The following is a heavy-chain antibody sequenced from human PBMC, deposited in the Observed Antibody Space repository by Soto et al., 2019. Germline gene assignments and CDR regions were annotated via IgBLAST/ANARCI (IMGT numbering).Heavy chain of an antibody. CDR2: VSYRGTNK. V-gene: IGHV3-30*18. J-gene: IGHJ3*02. CDR1: GFTFSNYG. Sequence: GGSLRLSCVASGFTFSNYGMHWVRQAPGKGLEWVAFVSYRGTNKYHADSVKGRFTISRDDSRNTVYLQMNSLRAEDTAVYFCAKDGWMSAIRGDAFSIWGQGTGVTVSS. D-gene: IGHD2-2*03. CDR3: AKDGWMSAIRGDAFSI.